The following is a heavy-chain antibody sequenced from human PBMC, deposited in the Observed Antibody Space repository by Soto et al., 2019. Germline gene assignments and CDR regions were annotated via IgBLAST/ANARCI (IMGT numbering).Heavy chain of an antibody. CDR1: GFSFGNYV. Sequence: EVQLLQSGGGLVQPGGSLRLSCAASGFSFGNYVMNWVRQAPGKGLEWVSGISDSGGSSSSADSVNGRFTVSRDNSKKPLKLKMHSLTGDETAVYNCTKGGDSWSGYAQHWGQGALVTVAS. D-gene: IGHD3-3*01. J-gene: IGHJ1*01. CDR3: TKGGDSWSGYAQH. V-gene: IGHV3-23*01. CDR2: ISDSGGSS.